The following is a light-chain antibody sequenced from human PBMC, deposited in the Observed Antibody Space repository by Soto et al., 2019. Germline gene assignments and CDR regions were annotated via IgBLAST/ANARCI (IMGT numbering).Light chain of an antibody. CDR3: QQYSTLPHT. CDR1: QSVTNSF. V-gene: IGKV3-20*01. CDR2: GIS. J-gene: IGKJ2*01. Sequence: ENVLTQSPGTLSLSPGERATLSCRASQSVTNSFFAWYQQKHVQAPRLLIDGISSRAAGIPDRFSGSGSGTDFTLTISRLEPEDFVEYYCQQYSTLPHTFGQGTKLEVK.